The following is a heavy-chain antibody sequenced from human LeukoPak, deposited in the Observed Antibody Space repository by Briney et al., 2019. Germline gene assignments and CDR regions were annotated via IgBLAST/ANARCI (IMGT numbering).Heavy chain of an antibody. Sequence: GGSLRLSCAASGFTFSNYWMAWVRQAPGKGPEWVANINLDGSQKYYVDSVKGRFTISRDNPKNSLYLQINNLRAEDTAVYYCGRLAHNAWYAIDFWGQGTLVTVSS. V-gene: IGHV3-7*01. D-gene: IGHD2-2*01. CDR1: GFTFSNYW. J-gene: IGHJ4*02. CDR2: INLDGSQK. CDR3: GRLAHNAWYAIDF.